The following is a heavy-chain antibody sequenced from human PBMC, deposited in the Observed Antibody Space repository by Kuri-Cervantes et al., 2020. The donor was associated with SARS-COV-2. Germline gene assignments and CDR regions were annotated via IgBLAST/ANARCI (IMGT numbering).Heavy chain of an antibody. D-gene: IGHD1-7*01. CDR2: ISGSGGTT. V-gene: IGHV3-23*01. J-gene: IGHJ5*02. CDR1: GFTFTDYA. CDR3: AKGWNSLDP. Sequence: GESLKISCAASGFTFTDYAMSWVRQAPGKGLEWVSGISGSGGTTNYADSVKGRFTISRDNSKNTLYLQMNSLRAADTALYYCAKGWNSLDPWGQGTLVTVSS.